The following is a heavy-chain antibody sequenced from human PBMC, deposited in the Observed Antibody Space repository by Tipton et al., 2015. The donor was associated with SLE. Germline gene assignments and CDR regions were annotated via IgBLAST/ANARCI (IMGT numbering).Heavy chain of an antibody. V-gene: IGHV3-9*01. CDR1: GFAFHDYA. CDR3: ARDVVGATEGLDY. Sequence: SLRLSCAVSGFAFHDYAMHWVRQAPGKGLEWVSGISWNSGKVGYADSVKGRFTISRDNSKNTLYLQMNGLRAEDTAVYYCARDVVGATEGLDYWGQGTLVTVSS. D-gene: IGHD1-26*01. CDR2: ISWNSGKV. J-gene: IGHJ4*02.